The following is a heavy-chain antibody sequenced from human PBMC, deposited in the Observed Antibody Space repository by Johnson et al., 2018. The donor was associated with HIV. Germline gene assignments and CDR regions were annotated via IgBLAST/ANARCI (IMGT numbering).Heavy chain of an antibody. D-gene: IGHD3-22*01. CDR3: ARGVSSGYYSNAFDV. V-gene: IGHV3-20*04. CDR1: GFTFSNAW. Sequence: VQLVESGGGLVKPGGSLRLSCAASGFTFSNAWMSWVRQAPGKGLEWVGRINWNGGSTGYADSVKGRFTISRDSAKNSLYLQMNSLRAEDTALYYCARGVSSGYYSNAFDVWGQGTMATVSS. CDR2: INWNGGST. J-gene: IGHJ3*01.